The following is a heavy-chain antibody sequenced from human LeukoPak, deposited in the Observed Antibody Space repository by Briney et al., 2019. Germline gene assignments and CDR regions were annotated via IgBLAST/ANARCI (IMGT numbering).Heavy chain of an antibody. D-gene: IGHD3-16*01. CDR1: GGSITNTNYY. CDR3: ARALGPRVAFDI. J-gene: IGHJ3*02. V-gene: IGHV4-39*07. CDR2: VYHSGIT. Sequence: SETLSLTCTVSGGSITNTNYYWAWIRQPPGEGLEWIGSVYHSGITYYTPSLKSRVSISVDTSKNQFSLKVTSVTAADTAVYYCARALGPRVAFDIWGQGTMVTVSS.